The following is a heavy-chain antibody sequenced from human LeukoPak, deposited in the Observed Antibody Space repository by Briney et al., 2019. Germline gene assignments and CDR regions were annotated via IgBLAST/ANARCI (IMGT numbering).Heavy chain of an antibody. D-gene: IGHD2/OR15-2a*01. V-gene: IGHV3-43*01. J-gene: IGHJ4*02. CDR3: AKTFPHSSGVDY. CDR1: GFTFDDYT. Sequence: GGSLRLSCAASGFTFDDYTMHWVRQAPGKGLEWVSLISWDGGSTYYADSVKGRFTISRDNSKNSLYLQMNSLRTEDTALYYCAKTFPHSSGVDYWGQGTLVTVSS. CDR2: ISWDGGST.